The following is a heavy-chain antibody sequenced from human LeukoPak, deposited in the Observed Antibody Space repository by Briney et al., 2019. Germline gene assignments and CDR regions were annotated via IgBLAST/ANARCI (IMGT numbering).Heavy chain of an antibody. CDR1: GGSFSGYY. CDR3: ASMGATMKAYGY. Sequence: SETLSLTCAVSGGSFSGYYWSWIRQPPGKGLEWIGEINHSGSTNYNPSLKSRVTISVDTSKNQFSLKLSSVTAADTAVYYCASMGATMKAYGYWGQGTLVTVSS. CDR2: INHSGST. D-gene: IGHD1-26*01. J-gene: IGHJ4*02. V-gene: IGHV4-34*01.